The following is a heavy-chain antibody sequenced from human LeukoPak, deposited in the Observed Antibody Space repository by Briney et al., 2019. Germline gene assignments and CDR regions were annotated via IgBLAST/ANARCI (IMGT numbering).Heavy chain of an antibody. CDR3: GKVPYYYGSGSYHLDV. V-gene: IGHV3-23*01. D-gene: IGHD3-10*01. J-gene: IGHJ6*03. Sequence: GSLRLSCAASGFTFSSYAMSWVRQAPGKGLDWVSAISGSGSSTYYADSVKGRFAISRDNSKNTLPLQMNSLRAEDTAVYYCGKVPYYYGSGSYHLDVWGKGTTVTVSS. CDR1: GFTFSSYA. CDR2: ISGSGSST.